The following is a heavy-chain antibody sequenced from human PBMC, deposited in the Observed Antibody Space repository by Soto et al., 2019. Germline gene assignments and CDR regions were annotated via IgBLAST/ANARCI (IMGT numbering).Heavy chain of an antibody. J-gene: IGHJ6*02. CDR1: GDSVSSNSAA. V-gene: IGHV6-1*01. CDR2: TYYRSKWYN. D-gene: IGHD5-18*01. CDR3: ARANRASRRGYSYGYPADYYYYYGMDV. Sequence: SQTLSLTCALSGDSVSSNSAAWHWIRQSPSRGLEWLGRTYYRSKWYNAYAVAGKSRITINPDTSKNQFSMQLNSVTPEDTAVYYCARANRASRRGYSYGYPADYYYYYGMDVWGQGTTVTVSS.